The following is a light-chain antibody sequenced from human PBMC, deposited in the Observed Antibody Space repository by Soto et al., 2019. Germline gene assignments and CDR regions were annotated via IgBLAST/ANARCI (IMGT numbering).Light chain of an antibody. CDR3: CSYAGSSTYVV. CDR2: EVS. Sequence: QSVLTQPASVSGSPGQSITISCTGTSSDVGSYKLVSWYQQHPGKAPKLMIYEVSERPSGVPNRFSGSKSGNTASLTISGLLAEDEADYYCCSYAGSSTYVVFGGGTKVTVL. CDR1: SSDVGSYKL. J-gene: IGLJ2*01. V-gene: IGLV2-23*02.